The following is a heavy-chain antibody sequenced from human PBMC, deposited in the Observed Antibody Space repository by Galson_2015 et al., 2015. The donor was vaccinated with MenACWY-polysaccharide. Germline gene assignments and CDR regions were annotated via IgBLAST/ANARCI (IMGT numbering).Heavy chain of an antibody. D-gene: IGHD4/OR15-4a*01. J-gene: IGHJ6*03. CDR1: AFDFNKYV. Sequence: SLRLSCAASAFDFNKYVMNWVRQPPGKGLQWVSSITPTGGTPSYADSVRGRLTITRDNPKNTLYLQMNRLGAEDTAVYYCAKGSYRANAVLSYYYYYMDVWGKGTTVTVSS. CDR2: ITPTGGTP. CDR3: AKGSYRANAVLSYYYYYMDV. V-gene: IGHV3-23*01.